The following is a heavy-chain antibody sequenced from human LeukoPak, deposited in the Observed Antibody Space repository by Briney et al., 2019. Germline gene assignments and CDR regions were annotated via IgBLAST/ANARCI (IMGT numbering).Heavy chain of an antibody. D-gene: IGHD4-17*01. J-gene: IGHJ6*03. Sequence: PGGSLRLSCAASGFTFDDYGMSWVRYAPGKGLEWVCGLNWNGGSPNCADSVKGRFTISRDNAKNSLYLQMNTLKVEDTALYYCARAGSYGDYVTYYYYYMDVWGKGTTVTVSS. CDR2: LNWNGGSP. CDR1: GFTFDDYG. CDR3: ARAGSYGDYVTYYYYYMDV. V-gene: IGHV3-20*04.